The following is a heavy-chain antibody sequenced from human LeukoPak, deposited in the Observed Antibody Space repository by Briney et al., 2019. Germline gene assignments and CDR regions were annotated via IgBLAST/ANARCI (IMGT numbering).Heavy chain of an antibody. CDR3: AGSSTLYYYMDV. V-gene: IGHV1-18*01. Sequence: GWISAYNGNTNYAQKLQGRVTMTTDTSTSTAYMELRSLRSDDTAVYYCAGSSTLYYYMDVWGKGTTVTVSS. CDR2: ISAYNGNT. J-gene: IGHJ6*03. D-gene: IGHD2-2*01.